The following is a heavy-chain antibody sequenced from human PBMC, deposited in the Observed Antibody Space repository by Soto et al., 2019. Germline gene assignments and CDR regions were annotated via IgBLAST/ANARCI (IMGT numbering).Heavy chain of an antibody. D-gene: IGHD2-21*02. V-gene: IGHV3-33*01. CDR1: GFTFSSYG. CDR2: IWYDGSNK. CDR3: ARDSNVAYCGGDCSGGGYFDY. Sequence: GGSLRLSCAASGFTFSSYGMHWVRQAPGKGLEWVAVIWYDGSNKYYADSVKGRFTISRDNSKNTLYLQMNSLRAEDTAVYYCARDSNVAYCGGDCSGGGYFDYWGQGTLVTVSS. J-gene: IGHJ4*02.